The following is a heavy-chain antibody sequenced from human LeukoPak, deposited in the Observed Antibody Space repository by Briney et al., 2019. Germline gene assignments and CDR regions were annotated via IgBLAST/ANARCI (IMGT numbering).Heavy chain of an antibody. V-gene: IGHV3-7*01. CDR3: ARGISLWNGDS. D-gene: IGHD1-1*01. J-gene: IGHJ4*02. CDR2: IKPDGSDK. CDR1: GFTFSTEW. Sequence: PGGSLRLSCAVSGFTFSTEWMTWVRQAPGKGLEWVANIKPDGSDKYYVDSVKGRFTISRDNAKNSLYLQMNTLRAEDTAVYYCARGISLWNGDSWGQGTLVSVSS.